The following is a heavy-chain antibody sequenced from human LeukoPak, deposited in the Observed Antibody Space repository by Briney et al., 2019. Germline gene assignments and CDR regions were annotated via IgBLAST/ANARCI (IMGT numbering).Heavy chain of an antibody. J-gene: IGHJ4*02. Sequence: GGSLRLSCAASGFTVSRNYMSWVRQGPGKGLEWVSGIYSGGATYYADSVKGRFTISRHDSTNTVYLQMNSLRAEDTAVYYCARGRDGYNFDDYWGQGTLVTASS. CDR2: IYSGGAT. CDR3: ARGRDGYNFDDY. V-gene: IGHV3-53*04. D-gene: IGHD5-24*01. CDR1: GFTVSRNY.